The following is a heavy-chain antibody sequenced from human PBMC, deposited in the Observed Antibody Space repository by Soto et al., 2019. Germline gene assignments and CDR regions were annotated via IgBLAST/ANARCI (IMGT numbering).Heavy chain of an antibody. CDR1: GFTFSSYS. Sequence: PGGSLRLSCASSGFTFSSYSMNWVRQAPGKGLEWVSSISSSSSYIYYADSVKGRFTISRDNAKNSLYLQMNSLRAEDTAVYYCATEYYYDSSGYYYWGQGTLVPFSS. D-gene: IGHD3-22*01. V-gene: IGHV3-21*01. CDR2: ISSSSSYI. J-gene: IGHJ4*02. CDR3: ATEYYYDSSGYYY.